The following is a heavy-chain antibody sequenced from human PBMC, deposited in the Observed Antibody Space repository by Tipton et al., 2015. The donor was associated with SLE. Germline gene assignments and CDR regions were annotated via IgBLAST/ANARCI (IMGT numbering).Heavy chain of an antibody. J-gene: IGHJ4*02. Sequence: TLSLTCTVSGGSIGNNYWNWIRQSTGKGLEWIGRFYTAGSTRHKPSLESRLSPSFESRVTMSVDTSKKQFSLKLNSVTAADTAVYFCALGKLPEIYWGQGTLVTVSS. D-gene: IGHD5-24*01. CDR1: GGSIGNNY. CDR3: ALGKLPEIY. V-gene: IGHV4-4*07. CDR2: FYTAGST.